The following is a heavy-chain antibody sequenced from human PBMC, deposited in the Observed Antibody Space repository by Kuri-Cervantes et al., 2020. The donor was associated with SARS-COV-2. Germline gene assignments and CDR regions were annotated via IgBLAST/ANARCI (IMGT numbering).Heavy chain of an antibody. D-gene: IGHD3-22*01. Sequence: ASVKVSCKASGYTFTSYAMHWVRQAPGQRLEWMGWINAGNGNTKYSQKFQGRVTITRDTSASTAYMELRSLRSDDTAVYYRARDGNSSGLLYYYYYGMDVWGQGTTVTVSS. CDR3: ARDGNSSGLLYYYYYGMDV. CDR2: INAGNGNT. CDR1: GYTFTSYA. J-gene: IGHJ6*02. V-gene: IGHV1-3*01.